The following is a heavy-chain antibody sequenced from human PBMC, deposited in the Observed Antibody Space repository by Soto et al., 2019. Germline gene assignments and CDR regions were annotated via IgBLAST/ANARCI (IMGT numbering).Heavy chain of an antibody. CDR1: GYTFTKYY. CDR2: INPGIGTT. CDR3: ARGRDGYIKADAFDV. V-gene: IGHV1-46*01. J-gene: IGHJ3*01. Sequence: QVRLVQSGAEVKKPGASVTVSCKASGYTFTKYYVHWVRQAPGQGLEWMGLINPGIGTTSYAQKFQGRVTMTRDTSTSTVYMEMTSLRSEHTAMYFCARGRDGYIKADAFDVWGQGSMVTVSS. D-gene: IGHD5-18*01.